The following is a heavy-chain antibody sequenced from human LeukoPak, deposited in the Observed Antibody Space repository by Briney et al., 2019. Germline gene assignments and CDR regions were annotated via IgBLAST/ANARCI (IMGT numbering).Heavy chain of an antibody. Sequence: PGGSLRLSCVASGFSFRTYAMHWVRQAPGKGLEWVSVIYSGGSTYYADSVKGRFTISRDNSKNTLYLQMNSLRAEDTAVYYCARVMGTWYYFDYWGQGTLVTVSS. CDR2: IYSGGST. CDR1: GFSFRTYA. D-gene: IGHD1-1*01. V-gene: IGHV3-53*01. CDR3: ARVMGTWYYFDY. J-gene: IGHJ4*02.